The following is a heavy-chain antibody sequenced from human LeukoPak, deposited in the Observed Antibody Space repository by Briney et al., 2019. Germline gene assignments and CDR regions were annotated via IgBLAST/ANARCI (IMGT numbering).Heavy chain of an antibody. CDR3: AKDRATVVTPNFDS. V-gene: IGHV3-23*01. J-gene: IGHJ4*02. CDR2: IFGGDETT. D-gene: IGHD4-23*01. CDR1: GFTFSSYA. Sequence: GGSLTLSCAVSGFTFSSYALSWVREAPGKGLEWVSCIFGGDETTYYADSVKGRFTISRDNSKNTLYLQMHSLRADDTAVYYCAKDRATVVTPNFDSWGQGTLVTVSS.